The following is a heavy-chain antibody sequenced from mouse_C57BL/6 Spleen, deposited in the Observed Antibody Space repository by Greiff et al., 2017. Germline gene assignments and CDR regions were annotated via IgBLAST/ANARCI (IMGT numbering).Heavy chain of an antibody. V-gene: IGHV1-78*01. CDR3: ARGALRLSYYAMDY. J-gene: IGHJ4*01. Sequence: VQLQQSDAELVNPGASVKLSCKVSGYTFTDHTIHWMKQRPEQGLEWIGYIYPRDGSTKYNEKFNGKATLTADTSSSTASMQLNSLTSEDSAVYFCARGALRLSYYAMDYWGQGTSVTVSS. D-gene: IGHD3-2*02. CDR1: GYTFTDHT. CDR2: IYPRDGST.